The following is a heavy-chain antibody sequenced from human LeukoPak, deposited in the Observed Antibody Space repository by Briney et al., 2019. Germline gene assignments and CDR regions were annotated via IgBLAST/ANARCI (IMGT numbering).Heavy chain of an antibody. J-gene: IGHJ6*02. CDR1: GYTFTGYY. CDR3: GRDKWFGSRFDYFGLDV. CDR2: INSSSGDT. V-gene: IGHV1-2*02. D-gene: IGHD3-10*01. Sequence: ASVKVSCKASGYTFTGYYVHWVRQAPGQGPEWMGWINSSSGDTNYAQNFQGRVTMTRGASISTAYMEVSRLRSDDTAVYYCGRDKWFGSRFDYFGLDVWGQGTTVTVSS.